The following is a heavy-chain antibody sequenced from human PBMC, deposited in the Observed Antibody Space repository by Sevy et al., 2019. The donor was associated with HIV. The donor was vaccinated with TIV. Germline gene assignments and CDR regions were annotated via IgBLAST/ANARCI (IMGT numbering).Heavy chain of an antibody. V-gene: IGHV3-48*02. D-gene: IGHD3-3*01. CDR2: ISSSSSTI. Sequence: GGSLRLSCAASGFTFSSYSMNWVRQAPGKGLEWVSYISSSSSTIYYADSVKGRFTISRDNAKNSLYLQMNSLRDEDTVVYYCARAGYYDFWSGYYSYYYYYMDVWGKGTTVTVSS. J-gene: IGHJ6*03. CDR3: ARAGYYDFWSGYYSYYYYYMDV. CDR1: GFTFSSYS.